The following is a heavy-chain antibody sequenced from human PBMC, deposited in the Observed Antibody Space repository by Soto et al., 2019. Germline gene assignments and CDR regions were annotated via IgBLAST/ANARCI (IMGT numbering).Heavy chain of an antibody. Sequence: QVQLQESGPGLVKPSETLSLTCTVSGGSISSYYWSWIRQPPGKGLEWIGFIFYSGSTSYNPSLXXXXXXSXXXSXXXXXXXXXXXXXADTXXXXXASMIGDPVLSFDSWGQGTLVAVSS. CDR3: ASMIGDPVLSFDS. D-gene: IGHD3-10*02. CDR1: GGSISSYY. V-gene: IGHV4-59*01. CDR2: IFYSGST. J-gene: IGHJ5*01.